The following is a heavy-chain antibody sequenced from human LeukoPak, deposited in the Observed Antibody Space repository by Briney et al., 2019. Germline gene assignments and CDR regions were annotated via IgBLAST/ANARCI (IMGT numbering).Heavy chain of an antibody. CDR3: ARDYGLYYDFWSGSVFGY. Sequence: GGSLRLSCAASGFTFSSYSMNWVRQAPGKGLEWVANIKQDGSEKYYVDSVKGRFTISRDNAKNSLYLQMNSLRAEDTAVYYCARDYGLYYDFWSGSVFGYWGQGTLVTVSS. D-gene: IGHD3-3*01. CDR2: IKQDGSEK. V-gene: IGHV3-7*01. J-gene: IGHJ4*02. CDR1: GFTFSSYS.